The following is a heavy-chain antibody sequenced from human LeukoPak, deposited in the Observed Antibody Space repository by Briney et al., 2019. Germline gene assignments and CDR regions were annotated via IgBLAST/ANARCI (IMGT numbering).Heavy chain of an antibody. Sequence: QPGRSLRLSCAASGFTFRSYSMNWVRQAPGKGLEWVSYISSSSSTIYYADSVKGRFTISRDNAKNSLYLQMTRLRADDTAVYYCVREDSSEDYWGQGTLVTVSS. J-gene: IGHJ4*02. D-gene: IGHD6-25*01. CDR2: ISSSSSTI. CDR3: VREDSSEDY. V-gene: IGHV3-48*01. CDR1: GFTFRSYS.